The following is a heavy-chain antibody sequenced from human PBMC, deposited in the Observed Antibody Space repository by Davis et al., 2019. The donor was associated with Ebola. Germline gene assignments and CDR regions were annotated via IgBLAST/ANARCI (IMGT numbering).Heavy chain of an antibody. CDR1: GFTFSSYA. D-gene: IGHD3-3*01. Sequence: GESLKISYAASGFTFSSYAMSWVRQAPGKGLEWVSAISGSGGSTYYADSVKGRFTISRDNSKNTLYLQMNSLRAEDTAIYYCAKDKNYDFWSGYPHDAFDIWAKGQWSPSLQ. V-gene: IGHV3-23*01. CDR2: ISGSGGST. J-gene: IGHJ3*02. CDR3: AKDKNYDFWSGYPHDAFDI.